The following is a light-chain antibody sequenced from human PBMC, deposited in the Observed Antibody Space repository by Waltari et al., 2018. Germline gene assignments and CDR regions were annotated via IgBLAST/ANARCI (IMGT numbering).Light chain of an antibody. J-gene: IGLJ3*02. Sequence: QPVLTQPPSSSASPGDSARLTCTLPSDINVGNFIIYWYQQKPGSPPRFHLYYKSDSEKAQGSGVPGRFSGSKDASANAGILLISGLQSEDEADYYCMFWPNNVWVFGGGTKLTVL. V-gene: IGLV5-37*01. CDR3: MFWPNNVWV. CDR2: YKSDSEK. CDR1: SDINVGNFI.